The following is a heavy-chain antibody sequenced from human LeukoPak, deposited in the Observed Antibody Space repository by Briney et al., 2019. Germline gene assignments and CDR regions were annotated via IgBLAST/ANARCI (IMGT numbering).Heavy chain of an antibody. J-gene: IGHJ4*02. Sequence: GGSLRLSCAAPGFTFSSYAMHWVRQAPGKGLEWVAVISYDGSNKYYADSVKGRFTISRDNSKNTLYLQMNSLRAEDTAVYYCARDIGGNFDYWGQGTLVTVSS. V-gene: IGHV3-30*14. D-gene: IGHD4-23*01. CDR3: ARDIGGNFDY. CDR2: ISYDGSNK. CDR1: GFTFSSYA.